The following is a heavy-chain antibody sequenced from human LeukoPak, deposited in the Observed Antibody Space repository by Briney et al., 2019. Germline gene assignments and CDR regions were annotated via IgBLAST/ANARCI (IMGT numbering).Heavy chain of an antibody. V-gene: IGHV3-21*01. CDR1: GFTFSSYS. D-gene: IGHD4-17*01. CDR3: ARGLGDYGRGWY. Sequence: GGSLRLSCAASGFTFSSYSMNWVRQAPGKGLEWVSSISSSSSYIYYADSVKGRFTISRDNAKNSLYLQMNSLRAGDTAVYYCARGLGDYGRGWYWGQGTLVTVSS. CDR2: ISSSSSYI. J-gene: IGHJ4*02.